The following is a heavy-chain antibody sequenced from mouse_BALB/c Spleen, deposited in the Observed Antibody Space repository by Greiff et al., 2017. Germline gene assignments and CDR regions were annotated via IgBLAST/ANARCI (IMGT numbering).Heavy chain of an antibody. CDR1: GDSITSGY. CDR3: ARWVFYYGYEGDFAY. J-gene: IGHJ3*01. V-gene: IGHV3-8*02. D-gene: IGHD2-2*01. CDR2: ISYSGST. Sequence: EVHLVESGPSLVKPSQTLSLTCSVTGDSITSGYWNWIRKFPGNKLEYMGYISYSGSTYYNPSLKSRISITRDTSKNQYYLQLNSVTTEDTATYYCARWVFYYGYEGDFAYWGQGTLVTVSA.